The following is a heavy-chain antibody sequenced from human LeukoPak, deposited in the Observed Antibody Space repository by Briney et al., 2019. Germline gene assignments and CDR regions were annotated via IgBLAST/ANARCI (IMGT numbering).Heavy chain of an antibody. Sequence: SETLSLTCTVSGGSISSYFWSWLRQPPGKRLEWIGYISYSGSTDYNPSLKSRVTLSVDTSKNQFSLKLSSVTAADTAVYYCARDPSYSGSYFDYWGQGTLVTVSS. J-gene: IGHJ4*02. CDR3: ARDPSYSGSYFDY. V-gene: IGHV4-59*01. D-gene: IGHD1-26*01. CDR2: ISYSGST. CDR1: GGSISSYF.